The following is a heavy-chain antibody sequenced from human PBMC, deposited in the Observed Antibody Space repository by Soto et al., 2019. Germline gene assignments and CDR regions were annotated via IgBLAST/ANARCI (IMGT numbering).Heavy chain of an antibody. CDR2: IHPGDSDT. D-gene: IGHD4-17*01. CDR3: TLSYGDSYYYYYGMDV. Sequence: PGESLKISCVGSGFSCSRYTGGWVRQVPGKGLEWMGVIHPGDSDTIYSPSFQGQVTISADKSISTAYLQWSSLKASDTAMYYCTLSYGDSYYYYYGMDVWGQGTTVTVSS. J-gene: IGHJ6*02. CDR1: GFSCSRYT. V-gene: IGHV5-51*01.